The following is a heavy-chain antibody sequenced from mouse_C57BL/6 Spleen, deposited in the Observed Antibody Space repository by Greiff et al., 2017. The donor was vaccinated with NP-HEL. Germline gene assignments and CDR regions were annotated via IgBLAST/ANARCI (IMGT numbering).Heavy chain of an antibody. Sequence: VQRVESGPGLVQPSQSLSITCTVSGFSLTSYGVHWVRQSPGKGLEWLGVIWSGGSTDYNAAFISRLSISKDNSKSQVFFKMNSLQADDTAIYYCARNYDGYYYAMDYWGQGTSVTVSS. CDR2: IWSGGST. CDR1: GFSLTSYG. CDR3: ARNYDGYYYAMDY. V-gene: IGHV2-2*01. D-gene: IGHD2-3*01. J-gene: IGHJ4*01.